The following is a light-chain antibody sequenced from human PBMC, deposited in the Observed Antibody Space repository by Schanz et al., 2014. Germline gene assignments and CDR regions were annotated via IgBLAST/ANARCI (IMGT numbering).Light chain of an antibody. CDR1: QSISNW. V-gene: IGKV1-5*01. J-gene: IGKJ2*01. Sequence: DIQLTQSPSTLSASVGDRVTITCRASQSISNWLAWYQQKPGKAPNLLIFDASSLEGGVPSRFSGSGFGTEFTLTISSLQPDDFASYYCQQYNSVMYTFGQGTKLEIK. CDR3: QQYNSVMYT. CDR2: DAS.